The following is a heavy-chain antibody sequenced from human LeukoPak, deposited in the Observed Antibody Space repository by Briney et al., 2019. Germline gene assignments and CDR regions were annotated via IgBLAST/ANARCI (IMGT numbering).Heavy chain of an antibody. J-gene: IGHJ4*02. CDR1: GDSISSGNYY. D-gene: IGHD6-19*01. CDR2: INYSGST. V-gene: IGHV4-61*01. Sequence: SETLSLTCTVSGDSISSGNYYWGWIRQPPGKGLEWIGYINYSGSTNYNPSLKSRVTISVDTSRNQLSLKLTSVTAADTAVYYCARATDSNGWLFDYWGQGTLVTVSS. CDR3: ARATDSNGWLFDY.